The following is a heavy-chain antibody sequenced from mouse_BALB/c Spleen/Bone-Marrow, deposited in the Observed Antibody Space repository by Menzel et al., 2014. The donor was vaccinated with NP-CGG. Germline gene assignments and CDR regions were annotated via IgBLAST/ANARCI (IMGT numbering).Heavy chain of an antibody. V-gene: IGHV1-15*01. Sequence: VQLQQSGAELVRPGASVTLSCKASGYTFTDYEMHWVKQTPVHGLEWIGAIDPETGGTAYNQKFKGKATLTADKSSSTAYMELRSLTSEDSAVDYCTRWDGNYGWLAYWGQGTLVTVSA. CDR1: GYTFTDYE. J-gene: IGHJ3*01. D-gene: IGHD2-1*01. CDR2: IDPETGGT. CDR3: TRWDGNYGWLAY.